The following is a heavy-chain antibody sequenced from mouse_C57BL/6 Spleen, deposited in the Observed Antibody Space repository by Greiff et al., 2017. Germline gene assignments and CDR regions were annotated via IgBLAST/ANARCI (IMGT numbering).Heavy chain of an antibody. CDR3: TRGGKGGNAMDY. J-gene: IGHJ4*01. D-gene: IGHD2-1*01. CDR2: IDPETGGT. CDR1: GYTFTDYE. V-gene: IGHV1-15*01. Sequence: PVKQSGAELVRPGASVTLSCKASGYTFTDYEMHWVKQTPVHGLEWIGAIDPETGGTAYNQKFKGKAILTADKSSSTAYMELRSLTSEDSAVYYCTRGGKGGNAMDYWGQGTSVTVSS.